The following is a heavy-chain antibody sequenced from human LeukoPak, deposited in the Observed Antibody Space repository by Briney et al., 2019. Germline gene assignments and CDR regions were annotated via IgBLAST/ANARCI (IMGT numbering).Heavy chain of an antibody. D-gene: IGHD3-22*01. CDR1: GFTFSSYG. J-gene: IGHJ4*02. V-gene: IGHV3-33*06. Sequence: GGSLRLSCAASGFTFSSYGMHWVRQAPGKGLEWVAVIWYVGSNKYYADSVKGRFTISRDNSKNTLYLQMNSLRAEDTAVYYCAKDGDYYDSSGLFDYWGQGTLVTVSS. CDR3: AKDGDYYDSSGLFDY. CDR2: IWYVGSNK.